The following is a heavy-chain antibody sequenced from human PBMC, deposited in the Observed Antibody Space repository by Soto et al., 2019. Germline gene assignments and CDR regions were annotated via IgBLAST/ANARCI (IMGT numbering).Heavy chain of an antibody. Sequence: SVKVSCKASGFTFTSSAVQWVRQARGQRLEWIGWIVVGSGNTNYAQKFQERVTITRDMSTSTAYMELSSLRSEDTAVYYCAAGYSGSYYYYYGMDVWGQGTTVTVSS. J-gene: IGHJ6*02. D-gene: IGHD1-26*01. CDR1: GFTFTSSA. CDR3: AAGYSGSYYYYYGMDV. CDR2: IVVGSGNT. V-gene: IGHV1-58*01.